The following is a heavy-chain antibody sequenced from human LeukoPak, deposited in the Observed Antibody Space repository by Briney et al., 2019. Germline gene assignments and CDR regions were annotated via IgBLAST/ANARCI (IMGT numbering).Heavy chain of an antibody. CDR1: GYSFTSYW. CDR3: ARRIVDYYDSSGYSWDY. Sequence: GESLKLSCKGSGYSFTSYWIGWVRQMPGKGLEWMGIIYPGDPDTRYSPSFQGQVTISAGKSISTAYLQWSSLKASDTAMYYCARRIVDYYDSSGYSWDYWGQGTLVTVSS. J-gene: IGHJ4*02. V-gene: IGHV5-51*01. CDR2: IYPGDPDT. D-gene: IGHD3-22*01.